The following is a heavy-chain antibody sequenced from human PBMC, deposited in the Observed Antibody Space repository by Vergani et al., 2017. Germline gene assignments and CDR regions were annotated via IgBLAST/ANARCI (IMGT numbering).Heavy chain of an antibody. CDR1: GGSISSSSYY. J-gene: IGHJ5*02. Sequence: QLQLQESGPGLVKPSETLSLTCTVSGGSISSSSYYWGWIRQPPGKGLEWIGRIYTSGSTNYNPSLKSRVTMSVDTSKNQFSLKLSSVTAADTAVYYCARGAGSIGWFDPWGQGILVTVSS. CDR3: ARGAGSIGWFDP. V-gene: IGHV4-39*07. D-gene: IGHD3-22*01. CDR2: IYTSGST.